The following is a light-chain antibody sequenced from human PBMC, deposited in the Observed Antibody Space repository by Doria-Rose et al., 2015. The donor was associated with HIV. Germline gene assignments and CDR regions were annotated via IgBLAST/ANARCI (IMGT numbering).Light chain of an antibody. CDR3: HQYGTSWT. Sequence: TQSPGTLSLSPGERATLSCRASQSFSSTYLAWYQQKPGQAPSLLIYDGSTRATGIPDRFSASGSGTDFTLTIIRLKPEDFALYYCHQYGTSWTFVQGTKVEI. CDR2: DGS. J-gene: IGKJ1*01. V-gene: IGKV3-20*01. CDR1: QSFSSTY.